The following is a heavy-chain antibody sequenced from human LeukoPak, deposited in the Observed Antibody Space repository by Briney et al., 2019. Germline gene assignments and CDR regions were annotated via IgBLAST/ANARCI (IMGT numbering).Heavy chain of an antibody. CDR2: IYYSGST. D-gene: IGHD6-19*01. J-gene: IGHJ4*02. Sequence: SETLSLTCTVSGGSLSSSSYYWGWIRQPPGKGLEWIGSIYYSGSTYYNPSLKSRVTISVDTSKDQFSLKLSSVTAADTAVYYCARHRDSSGWYDFDYWGQGTLVTVSS. V-gene: IGHV4-39*01. CDR1: GGSLSSSSYY. CDR3: ARHRDSSGWYDFDY.